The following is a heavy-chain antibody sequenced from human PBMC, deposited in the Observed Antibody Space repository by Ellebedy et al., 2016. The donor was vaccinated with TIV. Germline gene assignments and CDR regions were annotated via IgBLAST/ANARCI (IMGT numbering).Heavy chain of an antibody. J-gene: IGHJ4*02. CDR2: TSSDGSYK. Sequence: PGGSLRLSCAASGFSFSTYDMHWVRQAPGKGLEWVAVTSSDGSYKNYADSVKGRFTISRDNSKNTLYVQLNSLRDEDTAVYYCASRARYSSGWDFDSWGQGTLVTVSS. V-gene: IGHV3-30*03. CDR3: ASRARYSSGWDFDS. CDR1: GFSFSTYD. D-gene: IGHD6-19*01.